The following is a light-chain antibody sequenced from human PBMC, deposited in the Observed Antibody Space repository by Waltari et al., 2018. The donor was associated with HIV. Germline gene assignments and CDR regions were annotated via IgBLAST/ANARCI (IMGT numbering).Light chain of an antibody. Sequence: DIQMTQSPSSLSASVGDRVIITCRASQSISTYLNWYQQKPGKAPKLLIYAASNLQSGVPSGFNGGGSGTDFTLTISSLQPEDFATYYCQQGYSSPYTFGQGTKLEIK. CDR1: QSISTY. CDR3: QQGYSSPYT. J-gene: IGKJ2*01. V-gene: IGKV1-39*01. CDR2: AAS.